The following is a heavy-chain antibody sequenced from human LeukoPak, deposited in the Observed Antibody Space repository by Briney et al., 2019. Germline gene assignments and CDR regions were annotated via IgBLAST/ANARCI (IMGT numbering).Heavy chain of an antibody. CDR3: ARENCSSTSCYLSYYYYYMDV. J-gene: IGHJ6*03. CDR2: IYTSGST. D-gene: IGHD2-2*01. V-gene: IGHV4-4*07. CDR1: GGSISSYY. Sequence: SETLSLTCTVSGGSISSYYWSWIRQPAGKGLEWIGRIYTSGSTNYNPSLKSRVTMSVDTSKNQFSLKLSSVTAADTAVYYCARENCSSTSCYLSYYYYYMDVWGKGTTVTISS.